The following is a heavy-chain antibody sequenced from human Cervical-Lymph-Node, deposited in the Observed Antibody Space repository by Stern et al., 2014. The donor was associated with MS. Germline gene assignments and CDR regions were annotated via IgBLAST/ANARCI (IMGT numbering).Heavy chain of an antibody. CDR2: IYPGDSNT. CDR3: ARYCGGDCYDSAEYFQH. CDR1: GYSFTSYW. V-gene: IGHV5-51*01. D-gene: IGHD2-21*02. J-gene: IGHJ1*01. Sequence: VQLVQSGAEVKTPGESLKISCKGSGYSFTSYWIGWVRQMPGKGLEWMGIIYPGDSNTRYSPSFQGQVTISADKSISTAYLQWSSLKASDTAMYYCARYCGGDCYDSAEYFQHWGQGTLVTVSS.